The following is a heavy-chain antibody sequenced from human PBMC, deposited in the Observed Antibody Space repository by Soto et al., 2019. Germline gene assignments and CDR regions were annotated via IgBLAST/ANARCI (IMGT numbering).Heavy chain of an antibody. CDR1: GFTFSSYG. V-gene: IGHV3-30*18. CDR3: EKDPASIAVAGEYSYYGMDV. J-gene: IGHJ6*02. CDR2: ISYDGSNK. Sequence: LRLSCAASGFTFSSYGMNWARQAPGKGLGRVAVISYDGSNKYYADSVKGRFTISRDNSKNTLYLQMNSLSGGDTAVYYCEKDPASIAVAGEYSYYGMDVWGQGTVVTVSS. D-gene: IGHD6-19*01.